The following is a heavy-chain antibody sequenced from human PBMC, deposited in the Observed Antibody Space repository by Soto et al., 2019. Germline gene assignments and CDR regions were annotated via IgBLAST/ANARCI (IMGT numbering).Heavy chain of an antibody. CDR2: IIPILGIA. CDR3: ARDGALGENYYYYGMDV. Sequence: ASVKVSCKASGGTFSSYTISWVRQAPGQGLEWMGRIIPILGIANYAQKFQGRVTITADKSTSTAYMELSSLRSEDTAVYYCARDGALGENYYYYGMDVWGQGTTVTVSS. J-gene: IGHJ6*02. CDR1: GGTFSSYT. D-gene: IGHD3-16*01. V-gene: IGHV1-69*04.